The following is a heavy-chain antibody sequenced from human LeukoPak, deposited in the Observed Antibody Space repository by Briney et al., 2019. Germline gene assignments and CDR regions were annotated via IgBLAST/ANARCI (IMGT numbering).Heavy chain of an antibody. V-gene: IGHV3-23*01. CDR2: ISGSGGRT. CDR3: AKDRSDVLLWFGDLRATDY. Sequence: GGSLRLSCAASGFSFSSNAMSWVRQAPGKGREWVSAISGSGGRTYYADSVKGRFTISRDNSKNTLYLQMNSLRAEDTAVYYCAKDRSDVLLWFGDLRATDYWGQGTLVTVSS. CDR1: GFSFSSNA. D-gene: IGHD3-10*01. J-gene: IGHJ4*02.